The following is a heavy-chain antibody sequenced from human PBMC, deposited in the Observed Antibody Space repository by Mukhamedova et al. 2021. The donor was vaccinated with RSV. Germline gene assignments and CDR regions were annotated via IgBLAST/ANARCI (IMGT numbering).Heavy chain of an antibody. CDR2: IWYDGIKK. CDR1: GFRFSSYG. Sequence: GFRFSSYGMHWVRQAPGKGLEWVGVIWYDGIKKDYADSVKGRFTISRDNSKNTLYLLMSSLRADDTAVYDCATLLGNYNHWGQGT. CDR3: ATLLGNYNH. D-gene: IGHD1-7*01. J-gene: IGHJ4*02. V-gene: IGHV3-33*01.